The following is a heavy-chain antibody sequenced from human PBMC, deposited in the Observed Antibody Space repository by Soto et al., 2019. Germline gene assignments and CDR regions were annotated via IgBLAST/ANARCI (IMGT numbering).Heavy chain of an antibody. J-gene: IGHJ4*02. CDR2: IYYSGST. CDR1: GGFISSSSFY. CDR3: ARQTRNGDKAFSDFDY. D-gene: IGHD4-17*01. V-gene: IGHV4-39*01. Sequence: QLQLQESGPGLVKPSETLSLTCTVSGGFISSSSFYWGWIRQPPGKGLEWIGSIYYSGSTYYSPSLKSRVTISVDTSKNQFSLKLSSVTAADTAVYYCARQTRNGDKAFSDFDYWGQGTLVTVSS.